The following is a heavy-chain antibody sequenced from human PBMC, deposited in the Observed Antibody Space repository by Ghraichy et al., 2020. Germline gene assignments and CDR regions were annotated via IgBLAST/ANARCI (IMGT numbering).Heavy chain of an antibody. CDR3: ARGGYEWFGELVYGSAFDI. V-gene: IGHV1-18*04. J-gene: IGHJ3*02. D-gene: IGHD3-10*01. CDR1: GYTFTSYG. CDR2: ISAYNGNT. Sequence: ASVKVSCKASGYTFTSYGISWVRQAPGQGLEWMGWISAYNGNTNYAQKLQGRVTMTTDTSTSTAYMELRSLRSDDTAVYYCARGGYEWFGELVYGSAFDIWGQGTMVTVSS.